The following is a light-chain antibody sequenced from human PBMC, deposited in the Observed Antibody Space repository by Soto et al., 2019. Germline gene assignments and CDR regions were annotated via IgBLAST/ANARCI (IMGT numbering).Light chain of an antibody. CDR1: QDITTF. Sequence: VVTQSPATLSVSPGETVTLSCRASQDITTFLAWYHQKPGQAPSLLIYGSSTRATRIPARFSASGSGIEFTLTISSLQSEDFGVYYCQQYKDWPLTFGGGTKVEIK. CDR3: QQYKDWPLT. CDR2: GSS. V-gene: IGKV3-15*01. J-gene: IGKJ4*01.